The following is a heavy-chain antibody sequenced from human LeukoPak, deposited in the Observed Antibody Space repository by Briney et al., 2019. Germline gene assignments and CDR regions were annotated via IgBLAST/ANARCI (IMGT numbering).Heavy chain of an antibody. Sequence: GGSLRLSCAASEFTFSDYYMSWIRQAPGKGLEWVSYISSSGSTIYYADSVKGRFTISRDNAKNSLYLQMNSLRAEDTAVYYCARDLRSGYYYYMDVWGKGTTVTISS. CDR3: ARDLRSGYYYYMDV. CDR1: EFTFSDYY. J-gene: IGHJ6*03. V-gene: IGHV3-11*01. D-gene: IGHD6-19*01. CDR2: ISSSGSTI.